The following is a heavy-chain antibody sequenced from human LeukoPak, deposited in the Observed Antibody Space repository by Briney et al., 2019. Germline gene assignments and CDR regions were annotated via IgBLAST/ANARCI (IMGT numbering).Heavy chain of an antibody. CDR2: ISSSSSYI. CDR3: AREVSWLFDI. D-gene: IGHD5-24*01. CDR1: GFTFSSYS. Sequence: GGSLRLSCAASGFTFSSYSMNWVRQTPGKGLEWVSSISSSSSYIYYADSVKGRFTISRDNAKNSLYLQMNSLRAEDTAVYYCAREVSWLFDIWGQGTMVTVSS. V-gene: IGHV3-21*01. J-gene: IGHJ3*02.